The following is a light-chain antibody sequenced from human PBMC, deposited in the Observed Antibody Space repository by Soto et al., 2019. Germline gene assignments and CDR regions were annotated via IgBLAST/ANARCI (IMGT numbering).Light chain of an antibody. Sequence: DIQMTQSPSSLSASVGDRVTITCRASQSIDHSLAWYQQKPGKVPNLLIYSASTLQSGIPSRFSGSGSGTDFTLTITSLQPEDVATYSCQEYYSGPPVAFGAGTKVDV. CDR3: QEYYSGPPVA. CDR1: QSIDHS. CDR2: SAS. V-gene: IGKV1-27*01. J-gene: IGKJ3*01.